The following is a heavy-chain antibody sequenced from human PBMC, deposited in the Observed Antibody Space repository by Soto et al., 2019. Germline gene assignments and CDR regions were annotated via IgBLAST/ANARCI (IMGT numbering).Heavy chain of an antibody. CDR1: GYTFTSYA. Sequence: ASVKVSCKASGYTFTSYAMHWVRQAPGQRLEWMGWINAGNGNTKYSQKFQGRVTITRDTSASTAYMELSSLRSEDTAVYYCAREEGYSYGYLDYWGQGTPVTVSS. J-gene: IGHJ4*02. D-gene: IGHD5-18*01. CDR2: INAGNGNT. CDR3: AREEGYSYGYLDY. V-gene: IGHV1-3*01.